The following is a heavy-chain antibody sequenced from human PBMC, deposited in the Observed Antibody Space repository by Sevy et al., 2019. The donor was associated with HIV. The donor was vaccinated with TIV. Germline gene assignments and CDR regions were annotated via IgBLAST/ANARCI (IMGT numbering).Heavy chain of an antibody. CDR2: IKHSEVT. Sequence: SETLSLTCTVYGASFNDFYWNWIRQPPGKGLEWIGEIKHSEVTKYNPSLKSRVPISVDAANSQFSLEPTSVTAADTAVYYCARFVTKIKISGVPWCIYWGPATLVTVSS. CDR3: ARFVTKIKISGVPWCIY. D-gene: IGHD3-3*01. V-gene: IGHV4-34*01. CDR1: GASFNDFY. J-gene: IGHJ4*02.